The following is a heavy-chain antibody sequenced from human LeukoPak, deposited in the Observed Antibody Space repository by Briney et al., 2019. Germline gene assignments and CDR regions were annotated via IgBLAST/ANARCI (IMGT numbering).Heavy chain of an antibody. CDR3: AKEGSPMVATTMDV. CDR1: GFTFSTYG. Sequence: PGRSLRLSCAASGFTFSTYGRHWVRQAPGKGLEWVAVISYDGNTKYYAHSVKGRFTISRDNSKNTLYLQMSSLRAEDTAVYYCAKEGSPMVATTMDVWGQGTTVTVSS. J-gene: IGHJ6*02. V-gene: IGHV3-30*18. D-gene: IGHD5-12*01. CDR2: ISYDGNTK.